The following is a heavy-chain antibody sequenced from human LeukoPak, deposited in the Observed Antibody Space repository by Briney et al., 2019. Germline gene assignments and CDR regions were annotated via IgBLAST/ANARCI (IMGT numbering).Heavy chain of an antibody. CDR2: INPQTVDT. CDR1: GRTFSSYA. CDR3: ARPYCSGGSCHDFFDY. J-gene: IGHJ4*02. Sequence: ASVKVCCKSSGRTFSSYAISWVRQAPAQGLEWVGWINPQTVDTNYAQKFQGRVTMTRDTSISTAYMELSRLRSDDTAVYYCARPYCSGGSCHDFFDYWGQGTLVTVSS. D-gene: IGHD2-15*01. V-gene: IGHV1-2*02.